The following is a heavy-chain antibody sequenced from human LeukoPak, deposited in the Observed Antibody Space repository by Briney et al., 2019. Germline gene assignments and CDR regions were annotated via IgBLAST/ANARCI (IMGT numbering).Heavy chain of an antibody. V-gene: IGHV3-23*01. D-gene: IGHD6-19*01. J-gene: IGHJ6*02. CDR1: GFTFSSYA. Sequence: GGSLRLSCAASGFTFSSYAMSWVRQAPGKGLEWVSGININAGSTYYADSMKGRFTISRDNSKDTLYLQMNSLRAEDTAVYYCAKAMTVAGRSYYYYGMDVWGQGTTVTVSS. CDR2: ININAGST. CDR3: AKAMTVAGRSYYYYGMDV.